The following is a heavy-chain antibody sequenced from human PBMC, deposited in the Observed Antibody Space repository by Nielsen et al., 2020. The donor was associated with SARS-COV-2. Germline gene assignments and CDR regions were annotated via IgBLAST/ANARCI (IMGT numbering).Heavy chain of an antibody. CDR1: GFTFSSLW. D-gene: IGHD6-13*01. V-gene: IGHV3-7*03. J-gene: IGHJ3*02. CDR3: TKDKIIVAAGSGAFDT. Sequence: GESLKISCAASGFTFSSLWMSWVRQVPGKGLEWVADIKPDGSEKVYVDSVKGRFTISRDNVKNSLYLQMISLRIEDTALYYCTKDKIIVAAGSGAFDTWGQGTMVTVSS. CDR2: IKPDGSEK.